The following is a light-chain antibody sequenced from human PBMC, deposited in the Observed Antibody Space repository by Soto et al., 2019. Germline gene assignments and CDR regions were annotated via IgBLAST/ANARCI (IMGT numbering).Light chain of an antibody. CDR2: LAT. CDR1: QSVLYSSNNKNY. V-gene: IGKV2-28*01. J-gene: IGKJ5*01. Sequence: VLTPSPDSLAVSLGERATINCKSSQSVLYSSNNKNYLAWYLQKPGQSPQLLISLATNRASGVPDRFSGSGSGTDFTLKISRVEAEDVGVYYCMQALQTPFTFGGGTRLEIK. CDR3: MQALQTPFT.